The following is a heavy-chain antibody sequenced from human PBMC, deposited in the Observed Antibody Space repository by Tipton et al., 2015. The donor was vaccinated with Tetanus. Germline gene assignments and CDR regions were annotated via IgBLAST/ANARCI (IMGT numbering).Heavy chain of an antibody. CDR1: GGSISSSSYY. D-gene: IGHD1-26*01. CDR2: IYYSGSA. V-gene: IGHV4-39*01. Sequence: TLSLTCTVSGGSISSSSYYWGWIRQPPGKRLEWIGSIYYSGSAYHNPSLKSRVTISVDTSKNQFSLKLSSVTAAETAVYYCANHPGAKTQFDYWGQGTLVTVSS. J-gene: IGHJ4*02. CDR3: ANHPGAKTQFDY.